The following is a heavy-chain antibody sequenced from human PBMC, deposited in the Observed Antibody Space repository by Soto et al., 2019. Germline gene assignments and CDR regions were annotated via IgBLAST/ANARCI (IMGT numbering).Heavy chain of an antibody. J-gene: IGHJ4*02. V-gene: IGHV4-61*08. CDR1: DGNVRDQADY. D-gene: IGHD4-17*01. Sequence: CHPCTVSDGNVRDQADYWSWKRKPPGKRLEWIGYVYYSGTTNYNPSLKSRVTISVDLSKNRFSLRLSSVTTADTALYYCARTTAVPNTLRSRYFFDYWGQGTLVT. CDR2: VYYSGTT. CDR3: ARTTAVPNTLRSRYFFDY.